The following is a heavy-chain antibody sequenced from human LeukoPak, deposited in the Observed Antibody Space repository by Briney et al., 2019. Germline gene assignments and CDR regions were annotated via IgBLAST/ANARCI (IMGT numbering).Heavy chain of an antibody. CDR3: ASGYCGSISCYASVY. CDR1: GFTFSSYW. D-gene: IGHD2-2*03. Sequence: GGSLRLSCAASGFTFSSYWMSWVRQAPGKGLEWVSYISSSGSTIYYADSVKGRFTISRDNAKNSLYLQMNSLRAEDTAVYYCASGYCGSISCYASVYWGQGTLVTVSS. V-gene: IGHV3-48*04. CDR2: ISSSGSTI. J-gene: IGHJ4*02.